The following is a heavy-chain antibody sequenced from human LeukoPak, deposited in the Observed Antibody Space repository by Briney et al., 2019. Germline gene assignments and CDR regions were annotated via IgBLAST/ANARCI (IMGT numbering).Heavy chain of an antibody. Sequence: GGSLRLSCAASGLTFSSYGMHWVRQAPGKGLEWVAFIRYDGSNKYYADSVKGRFTISRDNSKNTLYLQMNGLKTEDTAVYYCTAGDSYAFDIWGQGTMVTVSS. CDR2: IRYDGSNK. D-gene: IGHD4-17*01. CDR3: TAGDSYAFDI. CDR1: GLTFSSYG. J-gene: IGHJ3*02. V-gene: IGHV3-30*02.